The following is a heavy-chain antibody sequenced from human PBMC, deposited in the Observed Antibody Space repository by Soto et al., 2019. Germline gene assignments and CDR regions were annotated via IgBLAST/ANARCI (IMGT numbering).Heavy chain of an antibody. D-gene: IGHD3-16*01. CDR3: VIGAGWFDP. Sequence: QVQLQESGPGLVKPSETLSLTCTVSGDSISTYSISSYYWSWIRQPPGKGLEWIGYIYYSGNTNYNPSLKRRVTVSVDTSKNQFSLRLSSVTAADTAVYYCVIGAGWFDPWGQGTLVTVSS. J-gene: IGHJ5*02. CDR2: IYYSGNT. CDR1: GDSISTYSISSYY. V-gene: IGHV4-61*01.